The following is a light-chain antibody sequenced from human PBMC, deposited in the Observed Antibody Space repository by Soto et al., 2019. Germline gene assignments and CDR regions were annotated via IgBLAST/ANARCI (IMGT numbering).Light chain of an antibody. CDR3: HQTYGKHRT. V-gene: IGKV1-39*01. CDR2: AAS. J-gene: IGKJ1*01. Sequence: DVQMTQSPSSLSASVGDRVIITGRASQNISKYLHWYQQKLGKAPKLLIYAASSLQSGVPSRFSGSGSGTDFTLSISSLQPEDFATYYCHQTYGKHRTFGQGTKVDIK. CDR1: QNISKY.